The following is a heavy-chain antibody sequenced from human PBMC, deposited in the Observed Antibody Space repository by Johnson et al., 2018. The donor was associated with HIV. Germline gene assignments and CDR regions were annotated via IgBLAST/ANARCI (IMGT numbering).Heavy chain of an antibody. V-gene: IGHV3-66*02. D-gene: IGHD5-18*01. J-gene: IGHJ3*02. Sequence: VQLVESGGGLVEPGRSLRLSCAASGFTFDDYGMNWVRQAPGKGLEWVSVIYSGGSTYYADSVKGRFTISRDNSKNTLYLQMNSLRAEDTAVYYCARTRGYSYGLYAFDIWGQGTMVTVSS. CDR1: GFTFDDYG. CDR2: IYSGGST. CDR3: ARTRGYSYGLYAFDI.